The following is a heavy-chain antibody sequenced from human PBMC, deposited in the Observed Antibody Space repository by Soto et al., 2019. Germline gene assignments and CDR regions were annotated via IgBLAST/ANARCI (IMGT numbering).Heavy chain of an antibody. V-gene: IGHV3-72*01. J-gene: IGHJ3*02. Sequence: EVQLVESGGGLVQPGGSTRLSCATSGFPVSDHHMDWVRQAPGKGLEWVGRSRNKANDYTTEYAASVKGRFSISRDDSKNPTYLQMNSLKAEDTATYYGGRVGGYRGGFSPFDIWGQGTMVTVSS. CDR2: SRNKANDYTT. D-gene: IGHD3-16*01. CDR3: GRVGGYRGGFSPFDI. CDR1: GFPVSDHH.